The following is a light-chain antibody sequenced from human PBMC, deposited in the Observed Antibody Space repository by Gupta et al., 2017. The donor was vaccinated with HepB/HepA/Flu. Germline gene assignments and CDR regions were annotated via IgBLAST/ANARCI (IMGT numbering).Light chain of an antibody. CDR1: QSSRSN. J-gene: IGKJ1*01. Sequence: EIVVTQSPAPLSVYPGEGVTLFCRASQSSRSNLAWYQQKPGQAPRLLIFGASTRASGIPARFSGSGSGTEFTLTISSLQAEDVAVYYCQQDNNSPPLTFGHGTKVDFK. CDR3: QQDNNSPPLT. V-gene: IGKV3-15*01. CDR2: GAS.